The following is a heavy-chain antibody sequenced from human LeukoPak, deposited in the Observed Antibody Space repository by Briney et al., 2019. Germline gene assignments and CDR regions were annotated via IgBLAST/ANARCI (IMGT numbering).Heavy chain of an antibody. CDR3: ARGGYDFWSGSYYYYMDV. Sequence: ASVKVSCKASGYTFTGYYMHWVRQAPGQGLEWMGRINPNSGGTNYAQKFQGRVTMTRDTSISTAYMELSRPRSDDTAVYYCARGGYDFWSGSYYYYMDVWGKGTTVTVSS. V-gene: IGHV1-2*06. CDR2: INPNSGGT. D-gene: IGHD3-3*01. CDR1: GYTFTGYY. J-gene: IGHJ6*03.